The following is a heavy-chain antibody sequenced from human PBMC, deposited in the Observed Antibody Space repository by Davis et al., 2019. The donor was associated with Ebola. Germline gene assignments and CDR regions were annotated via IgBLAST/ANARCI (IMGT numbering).Heavy chain of an antibody. CDR3: ARDTTSLPWYFDL. CDR1: GWSFNDYA. Sequence: GESLKISCAASGWSFNDYAMHGVSQAPGKGLEYVSAITAAGDTTYYANAEKGRFAISRDNSKNTLYLQMGSLRAEDMAVYYCARDTTSLPWYFDLWGRGTLVTVSS. D-gene: IGHD2/OR15-2a*01. V-gene: IGHV3-64*01. CDR2: ITAAGDTT. J-gene: IGHJ2*01.